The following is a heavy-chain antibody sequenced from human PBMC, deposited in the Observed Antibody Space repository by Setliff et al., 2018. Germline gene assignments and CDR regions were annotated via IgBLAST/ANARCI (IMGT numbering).Heavy chain of an antibody. CDR1: GDSISSGDYY. D-gene: IGHD3-22*01. CDR3: ARESRYYYDNLGTLDY. J-gene: IGHJ4*02. CDR2: IYSSGST. V-gene: IGHV4-30-4*08. Sequence: SETLSLTCTVSGDSISSGDYYWSWIRQSPGKGLEWIGYIYSSGSTYYNPSLKSRVSISVDTSKNQFSLKLSSVTAADTAVYYCARESRYYYDNLGTLDYWGQGTLVTVSS.